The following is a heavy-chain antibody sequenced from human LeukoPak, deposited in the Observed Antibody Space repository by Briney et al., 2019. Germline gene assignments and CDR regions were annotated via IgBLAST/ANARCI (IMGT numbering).Heavy chain of an antibody. CDR1: GFTLSSYA. CDR2: ISGSGYST. Sequence: GGSLRLSCAASGFTLSSYAMSWVRQAPGKGLEWVSAISGSGYSTYYADSVKGRFTISRDNSKNTLYLQMNSLRAEDTAVYYCAKVLGDSYGYYYYGMDVWGQGTTVTVSS. V-gene: IGHV3-23*01. CDR3: AKVLGDSYGYYYYGMDV. J-gene: IGHJ6*02. D-gene: IGHD4-17*01.